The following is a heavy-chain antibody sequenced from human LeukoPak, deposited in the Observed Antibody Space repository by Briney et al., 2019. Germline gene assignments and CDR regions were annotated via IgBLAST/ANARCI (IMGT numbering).Heavy chain of an antibody. D-gene: IGHD3-10*01. V-gene: IGHV4-59*08. Sequence: SETLSLTCTVSGGSISSYYWSWIRQPPGKGLEWIGYIYYSGSTNYNPSLKSRVTISVDTSKNQFSLKLSSVTAADTAVYYCAGASITMVRGVPGWFDPWGQGTLVTVSS. CDR3: AGASITMVRGVPGWFDP. J-gene: IGHJ5*02. CDR2: IYYSGST. CDR1: GGSISSYY.